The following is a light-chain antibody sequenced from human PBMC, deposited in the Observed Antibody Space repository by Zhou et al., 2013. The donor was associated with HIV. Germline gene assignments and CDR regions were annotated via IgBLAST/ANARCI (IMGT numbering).Light chain of an antibody. CDR2: DAS. V-gene: IGKV3-15*01. Sequence: EIVMTQSPATLSVSPGESATLFCRASQSVSSNLAWYQQRPGQPPRLLIYDASTRATGVPVRFSGSGSGTEFTLTIAGLQSEDVAVYYCQQYNRWPPLTFGGGTQVEIK. CDR3: QQYNRWPPLT. CDR1: QSVSSN. J-gene: IGKJ4*01.